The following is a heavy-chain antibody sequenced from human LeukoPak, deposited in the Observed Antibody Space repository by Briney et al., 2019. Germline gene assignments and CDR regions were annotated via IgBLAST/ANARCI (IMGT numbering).Heavy chain of an antibody. J-gene: IGHJ6*03. CDR2: ISAYNGNT. D-gene: IGHD3-22*01. V-gene: IGHV1-18*01. CDR1: GYTFTSYG. Sequence: GASVKVSCKASGYTFTSYGISWVRQAPGQGLEWMGWISAYNGNTNYAQKLQGRVTMTTDTSTSTAYMELRSLRSDDTAVYYCARRLTYYYDSSGYYPYGNYYYMDVWGKGTTVTVSS. CDR3: ARRLTYYYDSSGYYPYGNYYYMDV.